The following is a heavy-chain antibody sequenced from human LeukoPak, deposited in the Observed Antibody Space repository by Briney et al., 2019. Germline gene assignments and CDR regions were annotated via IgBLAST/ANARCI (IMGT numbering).Heavy chain of an antibody. CDR3: ARGDKDGYNWYYFDY. V-gene: IGHV4-39*07. J-gene: IGHJ4*02. D-gene: IGHD5-24*01. CDR1: GGSISSSSYY. CDR2: IYYSGST. Sequence: SETLSLTCTVSGGSISSSSYYWGWIRQPPGKGLEWIGSIYYSGSTNYNPSLKSRVTISVDTSKNQFSLKLSSVTAADTAVYYCARGDKDGYNWYYFDYWGQGTLVTVSS.